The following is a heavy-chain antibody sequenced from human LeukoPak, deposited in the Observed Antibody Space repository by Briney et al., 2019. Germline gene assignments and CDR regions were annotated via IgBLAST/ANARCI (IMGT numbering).Heavy chain of an antibody. D-gene: IGHD5-18*01. Sequence: PSETLSLTCTVSGGSISSYYWSWIRQPPGKGLEWIGYIYYSGSTNYNPSLKSRVTISVDTSKNQFSLKLSSVTAADTAVYYCARGARWIQLWFDYWGQGTLVTVSS. CDR3: ARGARWIQLWFDY. V-gene: IGHV4-59*01. J-gene: IGHJ4*02. CDR2: IYYSGST. CDR1: GGSISSYY.